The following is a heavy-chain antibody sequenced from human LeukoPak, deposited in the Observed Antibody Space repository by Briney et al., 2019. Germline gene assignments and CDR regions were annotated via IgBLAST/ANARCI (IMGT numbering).Heavy chain of an antibody. J-gene: IGHJ6*02. CDR2: TYYRSKWHN. Sequence: SQTLSLTCAISGDSFSSNSVSWNWIRQSPSRGLEWLGRTYYRSKWHNDYAVSVRSRIDINPDTSKNQFSLQLNSVTPEDAAVYYCARAYSGRLDVWGQGTTVSVSS. V-gene: IGHV6-1*01. CDR3: ARAYSGRLDV. CDR1: GDSFSSNSVS. D-gene: IGHD6-19*01.